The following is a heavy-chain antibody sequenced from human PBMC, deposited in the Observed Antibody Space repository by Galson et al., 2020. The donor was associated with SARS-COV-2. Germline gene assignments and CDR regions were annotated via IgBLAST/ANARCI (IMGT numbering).Heavy chain of an antibody. Sequence: SETLSLTCPVSGGSISSSSYYWGLIRQPPGKGLEWIGSFASSWTTYHNPSLKSRVTISIDAPKNQFSLQLTSVTAADTAVYYCARGSRTYCYGLDVWGQGTTVIVSS. CDR3: ARGSRTYCYGLDV. J-gene: IGHJ6*02. CDR1: GGSISSSSYY. V-gene: IGHV4-39*07. CDR2: FASSWTT.